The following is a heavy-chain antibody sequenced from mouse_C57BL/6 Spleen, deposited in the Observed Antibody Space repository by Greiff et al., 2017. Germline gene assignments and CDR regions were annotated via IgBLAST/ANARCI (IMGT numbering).Heavy chain of an antibody. CDR2: IRSKSSNYAT. CDR1: GFTFNTYA. Sequence: EVQVVESGGGLVQPKGSLKLSCAASGFTFNTYAMHWVRQAPGKGLEWVARIRSKSSNYATYYADSVKDRFTISRDDSQSMLYLQMNNLKTEDTAMYYCVRGGRRGLTTDAMDYWGQGTSVTVSS. J-gene: IGHJ4*01. D-gene: IGHD2-12*01. V-gene: IGHV10-3*01. CDR3: VRGGRRGLTTDAMDY.